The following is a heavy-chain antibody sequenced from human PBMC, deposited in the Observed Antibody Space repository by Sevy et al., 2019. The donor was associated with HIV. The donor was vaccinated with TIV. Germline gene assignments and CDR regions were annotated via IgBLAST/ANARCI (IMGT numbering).Heavy chain of an antibody. Sequence: GGSLRLSCAASAFTFSSYWMTWVRQAPGKGLEWVANINQDGSEENYVDSVKGRFTIFRDNGKNSLFLQMNSLRAEDTAVYYCARTGSYADTYYYYYAMDVWGPGTTVTVSS. CDR2: INQDGSEE. J-gene: IGHJ6*02. V-gene: IGHV3-7*01. CDR1: AFTFSSYW. CDR3: ARTGSYADTYYYYYAMDV. D-gene: IGHD3-16*01.